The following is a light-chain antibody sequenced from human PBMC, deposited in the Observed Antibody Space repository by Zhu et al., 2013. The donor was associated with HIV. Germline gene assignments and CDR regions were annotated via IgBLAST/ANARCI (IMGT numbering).Light chain of an antibody. V-gene: IGKV1-27*01. CDR1: QGISNS. CDR3: QQYYTSWT. Sequence: DIQMTQSPSSLSASVGDRVTITCRASQGISNSLAWYQQKPGKVPKLLIYAASTLSSEVPSRFSGSGSGTDFTLTISSLQPDDFTTYYCQQYYTSWTFGQGTKVEIK. CDR2: AAS. J-gene: IGKJ1*01.